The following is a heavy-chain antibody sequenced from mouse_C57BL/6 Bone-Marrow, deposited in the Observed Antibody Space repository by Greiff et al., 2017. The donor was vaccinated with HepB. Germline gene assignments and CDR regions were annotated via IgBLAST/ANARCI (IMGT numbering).Heavy chain of an antibody. D-gene: IGHD1-1*01. V-gene: IGHV14-4*01. CDR3: TNLRRYFDV. Sequence: VQLKESGAELVRPGASVKLSCTASGFNIKDDYMHWVKQRPEQGLEWIGWIDPENGDTEYASKFQGKATITADTSSNTAYLQLSSLTSEDTAVYYCTNLRRYFDVWGTGTTVTVSS. CDR2: IDPENGDT. CDR1: GFNIKDDY. J-gene: IGHJ1*03.